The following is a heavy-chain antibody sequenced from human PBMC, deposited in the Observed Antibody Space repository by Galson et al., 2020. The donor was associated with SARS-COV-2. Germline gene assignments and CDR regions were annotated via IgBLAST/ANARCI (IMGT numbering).Heavy chain of an antibody. D-gene: IGHD1-1*01. CDR2: IRSSSGTI. Sequence: GGSLRLSCAASGFTFSSYTMNWVRQTPVKGLELVASIRSSSGTIYYADSVKGRFTISRDNAKSSLYLQLNSLRVEDTAVYYCARERLEYCGQGTLVTVAS. CDR3: ARERLEY. CDR1: GFTFSSYT. J-gene: IGHJ4*02. V-gene: IGHV3-48*04.